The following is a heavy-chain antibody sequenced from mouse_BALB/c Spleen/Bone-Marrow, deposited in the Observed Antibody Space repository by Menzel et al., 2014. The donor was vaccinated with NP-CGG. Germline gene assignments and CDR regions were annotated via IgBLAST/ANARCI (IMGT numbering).Heavy chain of an antibody. J-gene: IGHJ2*01. CDR3: ARRGLRSDY. V-gene: IGHV1-7*01. D-gene: IGHD2-4*01. CDR2: INPSTGYT. CDR1: GYTFTSYW. Sequence: QVQLQQPGAELAKPGASVKMSCKASGYTFTSYWMHWVKQRPGQGLEWIGYINPSTGYTEYNQKFKDKATLTAGKSSSTAYMQLSSLTSEDSAVYYCARRGLRSDYWGQGTTLTVSS.